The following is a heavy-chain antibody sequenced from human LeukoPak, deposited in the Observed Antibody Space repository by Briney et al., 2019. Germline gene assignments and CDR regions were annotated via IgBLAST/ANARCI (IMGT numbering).Heavy chain of an antibody. CDR3: ARVDDLDAFDI. CDR1: GFTFSSYA. D-gene: IGHD2-2*03. Sequence: TGGSLRLSCAASGFTFSSYAMSWVRQAPGKGLEWVAVISDDGSNKYYADSVKGRFTISRDNSKNTLHLQMNSLRVEDTALYYCARVDDLDAFDIWGQGTMVTVSS. J-gene: IGHJ3*02. CDR2: ISDDGSNK. V-gene: IGHV3-30*04.